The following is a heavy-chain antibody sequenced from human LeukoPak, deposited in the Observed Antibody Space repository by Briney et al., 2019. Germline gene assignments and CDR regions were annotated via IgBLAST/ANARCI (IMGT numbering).Heavy chain of an antibody. V-gene: IGHV3-7*01. CDR2: TDEDGSAK. CDR3: AELGITMIGGV. D-gene: IGHD3-10*02. Sequence: GGSLRLSCAASGFTFSGYWMTWVRQAPGKGLEWVANTDEDGSAKYYLGSVKGRFTISRDNAKNSLYLQMNSLRAEDTAVYYCAELGITMIGGVWGKGTTVTISS. CDR1: GFTFSGYW. J-gene: IGHJ6*04.